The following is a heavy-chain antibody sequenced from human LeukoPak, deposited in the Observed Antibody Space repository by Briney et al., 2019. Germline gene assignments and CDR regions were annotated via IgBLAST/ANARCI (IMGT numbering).Heavy chain of an antibody. J-gene: IGHJ4*02. CDR2: IHYTGAT. CDR3: ARGNILTGYCFDF. D-gene: IGHD3-9*01. Sequence: SETLSLTCAVYGGSITGYYWSWIRQTPGRGLEWVGEIHYTGATSYNPSLKSRATISTDTSKNQFSLRLSSVTAADTAVFYCARGNILTGYCFDFWGQGALVTVSS. V-gene: IGHV4-34*01. CDR1: GGSITGYY.